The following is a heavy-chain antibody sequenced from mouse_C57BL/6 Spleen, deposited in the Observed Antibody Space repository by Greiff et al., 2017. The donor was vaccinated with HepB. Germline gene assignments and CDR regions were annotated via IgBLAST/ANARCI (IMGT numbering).Heavy chain of an antibody. V-gene: IGHV14-4*01. CDR1: GFNIKDDY. Sequence: VQLKQSGAELVRPGASVKLSCTASGFNIKDDYMHWVKQRPEQGLEWIGWIDPENGDTEYASKFQGKATITADTSSNTAYLQLSSLTSEDTAVYYCAYDYFAYWGQGTLVTVSA. CDR3: AYDYFAY. J-gene: IGHJ3*01. D-gene: IGHD2-4*01. CDR2: IDPENGDT.